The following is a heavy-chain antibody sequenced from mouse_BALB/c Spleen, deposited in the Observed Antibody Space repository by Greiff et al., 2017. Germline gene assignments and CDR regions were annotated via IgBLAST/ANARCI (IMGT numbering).Heavy chain of an antibody. CDR2: ISYSGST. CDR1: GYSITSDYA. CDR3: ARDYYGSNYYAMDY. Sequence: DVQLQESGPGLVKPSQSLSLTCTVTGYSITSDYAWNWIRQFPGNKLEWMGYISYSGSTSYNPSLKSRISITRDTSKNQFFLQLNSVTTEDTATYYCARDYYGSNYYAMDYWGQGTSVTVSS. D-gene: IGHD1-1*01. J-gene: IGHJ4*01. V-gene: IGHV3-2*02.